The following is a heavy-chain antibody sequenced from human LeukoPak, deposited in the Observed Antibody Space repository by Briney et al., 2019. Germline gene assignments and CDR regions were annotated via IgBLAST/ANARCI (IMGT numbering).Heavy chain of an antibody. D-gene: IGHD7-27*01. J-gene: IGHJ3*02. CDR1: GSTFTGYY. CDR3: ARDGDAGAFDI. V-gene: IGHV1-2*02. Sequence: GASVKLSCKASGSTFTGYYMHWVRQAPGQGLGWMGWINPNSGGTNYAQKFQGRVSMTRDTTISTAYMEPSRLRSDDTAVYFCARDGDAGAFDICGQGTMVTVSS. CDR2: INPNSGGT.